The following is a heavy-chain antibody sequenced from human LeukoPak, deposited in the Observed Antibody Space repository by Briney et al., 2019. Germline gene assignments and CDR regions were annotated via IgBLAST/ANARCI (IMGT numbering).Heavy chain of an antibody. J-gene: IGHJ4*02. CDR3: ARKLGEYFDY. V-gene: IGHV3-33*01. CDR2: IWYDGSNK. Sequence: GRSLRLSCAVSGFTFSSYGMHWVRQAPGKGLEWVAVIWYDGSNKYYADSVKGRFTISRDNSKNTLYLQMNSLRAEDTAVYYCARKLGEYFDYWGQGTLVTVSS. CDR1: GFTFSSYG. D-gene: IGHD3-10*01.